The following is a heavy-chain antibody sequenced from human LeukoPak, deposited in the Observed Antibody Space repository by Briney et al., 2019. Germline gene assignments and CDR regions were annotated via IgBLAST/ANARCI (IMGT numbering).Heavy chain of an antibody. CDR3: ARAARGHSSRHYYMDV. CDR2: IYTSGST. Sequence: SETLSLTCTVSGGSISSYYWSWIRQPPGKGLEWIGYIYTSGSTNYNPSLKSRVTISVDTSKNQFSLKLSSVTAADTAVYYCARAARGHSSRHYYMDVWGKGTTVTVSS. V-gene: IGHV4-4*09. CDR1: GGSISSYY. D-gene: IGHD6-13*01. J-gene: IGHJ6*03.